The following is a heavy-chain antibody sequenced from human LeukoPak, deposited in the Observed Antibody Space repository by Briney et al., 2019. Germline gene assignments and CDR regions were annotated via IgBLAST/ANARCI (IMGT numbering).Heavy chain of an antibody. D-gene: IGHD7-27*01. V-gene: IGHV4-59*02. Sequence: SETLSLTCPVSAGSVSGFYWSWIRQPPGNGLEWIGYILRTGNTNYNPSLRSRVTISVDTSKNKFTLKVASVTAADTAVYYCARGHWGCDYWGQGALVTVSS. CDR2: ILRTGNT. CDR1: AGSVSGFY. CDR3: ARGHWGCDY. J-gene: IGHJ4*02.